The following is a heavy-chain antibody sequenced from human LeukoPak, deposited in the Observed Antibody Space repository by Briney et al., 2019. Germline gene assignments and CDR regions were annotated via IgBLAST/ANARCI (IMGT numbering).Heavy chain of an antibody. CDR1: GGSMSRHY. CDR3: ARLLDNDASGDPDTFDM. V-gene: IGHV4-59*11. D-gene: IGHD3-22*01. CDR2: IYYNGKT. Sequence: SETLSLTCSVSGGSMSRHYWSWIRQPPGKGLEWIGYIYYNGKTYYKPFLRSRVTMSIDTSKSLFSLKLTSVTAADTAVYSCARLLDNDASGDPDTFDMWGQGTVVTVSS. J-gene: IGHJ3*02.